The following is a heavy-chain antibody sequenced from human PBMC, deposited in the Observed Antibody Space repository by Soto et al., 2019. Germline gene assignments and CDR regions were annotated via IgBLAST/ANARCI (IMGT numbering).Heavy chain of an antibody. J-gene: IGHJ4*02. CDR3: SRVGGYYGDYPNFDY. CDR2: IYYSGTT. V-gene: IGHV4-59*01. Sequence: NPSETLSLTCTVSGGSISSYYWSWIRQPPGKGLEWIGNIYYSGTTNYNPSLKSRVTISVDTSMTQFFLKLRSVTAADTAVYYCSRVGGYYGDYPNFDYWGQGTRVTVSS. CDR1: GGSISSYY. D-gene: IGHD4-17*01.